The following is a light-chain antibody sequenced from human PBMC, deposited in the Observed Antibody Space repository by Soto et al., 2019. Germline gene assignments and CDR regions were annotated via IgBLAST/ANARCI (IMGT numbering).Light chain of an antibody. CDR2: RAS. CDR1: QTICNY. Sequence: DIQMTQSPASLSASLGDRVTITCRASQTICNYLNWYQQKPGKAPTVVIYRASTLQSGVPSRFSGSGSGTDFTLTISSLQPEDFATYYCQQSYSTPAWTFGQGTKV. CDR3: QQSYSTPAWT. V-gene: IGKV1-39*01. J-gene: IGKJ1*01.